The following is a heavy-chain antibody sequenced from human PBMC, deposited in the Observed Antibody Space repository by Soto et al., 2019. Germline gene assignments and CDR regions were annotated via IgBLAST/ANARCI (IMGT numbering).Heavy chain of an antibody. CDR3: ASGTRAPTYSSGWYQYY. Sequence: GGSLRLSCAASGFTVSSNYMSWVRQAPGKGLEWVSVIYSGGSTYYADSVKGRFTISRDNSKNTLYLQMNSLRAEDTAVYYCASGTRAPTYSSGWYQYYWGQGTLVTVSS. V-gene: IGHV3-53*01. J-gene: IGHJ4*02. D-gene: IGHD6-19*01. CDR1: GFTVSSNY. CDR2: IYSGGST.